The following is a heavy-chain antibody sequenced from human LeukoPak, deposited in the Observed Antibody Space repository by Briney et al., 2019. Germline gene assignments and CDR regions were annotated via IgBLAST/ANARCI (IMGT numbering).Heavy chain of an antibody. CDR2: INAGNGNT. D-gene: IGHD3-16*01. Sequence: ASVKVSCKASGYTSTGYYMHWVRQAPGQGLEWMGWINAGNGNTKYSQKFQGRVTITRDTSASTAYMELSSLRSEGTAVYYCAREFAPDYDYVGGSYFLYFDYWGQGTLVTVSS. J-gene: IGHJ4*02. V-gene: IGHV1-3*01. CDR3: AREFAPDYDYVGGSYFLYFDY. CDR1: GYTSTGYY.